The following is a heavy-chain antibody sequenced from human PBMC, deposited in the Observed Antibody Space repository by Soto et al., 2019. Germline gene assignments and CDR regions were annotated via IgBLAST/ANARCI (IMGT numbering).Heavy chain of an antibody. J-gene: IGHJ4*02. V-gene: IGHV1-18*01. CDR1: GFTFTSYG. CDR2: ISASNGDT. D-gene: IGHD1-1*01. Sequence: GASVKVSCKASGFTFTSYGFSWVRQAPGQGLEWMGWISASNGDTHYAQKFQGRVTLTTDTSTSIVYMEVRSLTSDETAVYYCARKPTGHPFEFWAQGTLATVS. CDR3: ARKPTGHPFEF.